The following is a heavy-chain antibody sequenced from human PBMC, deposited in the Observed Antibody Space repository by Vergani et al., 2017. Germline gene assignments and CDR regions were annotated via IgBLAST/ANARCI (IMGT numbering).Heavy chain of an antibody. Sequence: EVQLLESGGDLVQPGGSLRFSCEASGFPFTTYALNWFPQAPGKGLKGFAVFSGGGGSKYNAGPVKGRFPISRDSSKNTLYLQMTSLSAGDTAVYYCAKANPRNSGYDYLYYYHAMDVWGQGTTVTVSS. CDR1: GFPFTTYA. CDR2: FSGGGGSK. D-gene: IGHD5-12*01. J-gene: IGHJ6*02. V-gene: IGHV3-23*01. CDR3: AKANPRNSGYDYLYYYHAMDV.